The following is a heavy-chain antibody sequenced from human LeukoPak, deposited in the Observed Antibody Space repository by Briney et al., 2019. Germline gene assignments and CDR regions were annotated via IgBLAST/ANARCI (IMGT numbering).Heavy chain of an antibody. V-gene: IGHV4-39*07. D-gene: IGHD3-3*01. J-gene: IGHJ5*02. Sequence: SETLSLTCTVSGGSISSSSYYWGWIRQPPGKGLEWIGSIYYSGSTYYNPSLKSRVTISVDTSKNQFSLKLSSVTAADTAVYYCARDSAAYYDFWRGNWFDPWGQGTLVTVSS. CDR3: ARDSAAYYDFWRGNWFDP. CDR1: GGSISSSSYY. CDR2: IYYSGST.